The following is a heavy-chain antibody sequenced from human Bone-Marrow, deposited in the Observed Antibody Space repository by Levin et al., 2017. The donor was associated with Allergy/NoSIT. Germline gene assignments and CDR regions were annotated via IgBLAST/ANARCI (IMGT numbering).Heavy chain of an antibody. CDR3: AKDRVVVVGLFAY. CDR1: GFIFKTYA. Sequence: ETLSLTCAASGFIFKTYAMSWVRQAPGKALEWVSGISGNGDSTFYADSVKGRFTVSRDNAKDTLYLQMSNLRAEDTAIYYCAKDRVVVVGLFAYWGPGSLVTVSS. D-gene: IGHD2-15*01. J-gene: IGHJ4*02. V-gene: IGHV3-23*01. CDR2: ISGNGDST.